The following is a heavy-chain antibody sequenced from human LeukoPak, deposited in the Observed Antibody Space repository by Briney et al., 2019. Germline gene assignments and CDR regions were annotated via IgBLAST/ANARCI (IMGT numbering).Heavy chain of an antibody. D-gene: IGHD5-18*01. CDR2: ISYDGSNK. CDR1: GFTFSNYA. V-gene: IGHV3-30-3*01. CDR3: ARDLYSYGHFDY. J-gene: IGHJ4*02. Sequence: GGSLRLSCAASGFTFSNYAMHWVRQAPGKGLEWVAVISYDGSNKYYADSVKGRFTISRDNSKNTLYLQMNSLRAEDTAVYYCARDLYSYGHFDYWSQGTLVTVSS.